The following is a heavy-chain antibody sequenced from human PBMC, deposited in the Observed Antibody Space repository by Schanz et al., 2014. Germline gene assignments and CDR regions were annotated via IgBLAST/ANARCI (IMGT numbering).Heavy chain of an antibody. CDR2: IIPITGIT. V-gene: IGHV1-69*04. D-gene: IGHD6-19*01. J-gene: IGHJ4*02. CDR1: GDTLSSYG. CDR3: AKERDITGWNHGDY. Sequence: QVQLVQSGAEVKKPGSSVTVSCKASGDTLSSYGISWVRQAPGQGLEWMGRIIPITGITNYAQKFQGRVTFTADKSTSTAFLEVNSLRTEDTAVYFCAKERDITGWNHGDYWGQGTLVTVSS.